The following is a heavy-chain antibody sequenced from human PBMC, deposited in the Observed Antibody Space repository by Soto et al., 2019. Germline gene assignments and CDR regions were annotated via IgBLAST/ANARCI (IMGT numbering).Heavy chain of an antibody. CDR2: ISAYNGNT. CDR1: GYTFTSYG. V-gene: IGHV1-18*01. CDR3: ARVVYTGPSLYAFDY. D-gene: IGHD3-16*02. Sequence: ASVKVSCKASGYTFTSYGISWVRQAPGQGLEWMGWISAYNGNTNYAQKLQGRVTMTTDTSTSTAYMELRSLRSDDTAVYYCARVVYTGPSLYAFDYWGQGTRVTVAS. J-gene: IGHJ4*02.